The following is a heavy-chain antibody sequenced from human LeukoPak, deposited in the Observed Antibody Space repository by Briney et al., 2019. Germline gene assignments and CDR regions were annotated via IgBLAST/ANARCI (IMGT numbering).Heavy chain of an antibody. CDR3: ASTYYYGRHDY. CDR1: GFTFSTYA. Sequence: GGSLRLSCSASGFTFSTYAMHWVRQAPGKGLEYVSAISSNGVATYYADSVKGRFTISRDNSKNTLYLQMNSLRAADTAVYYCASTYYYGRHDYWGQGTLVTVSS. D-gene: IGHD3-10*01. V-gene: IGHV3-64*04. J-gene: IGHJ4*02. CDR2: ISSNGVAT.